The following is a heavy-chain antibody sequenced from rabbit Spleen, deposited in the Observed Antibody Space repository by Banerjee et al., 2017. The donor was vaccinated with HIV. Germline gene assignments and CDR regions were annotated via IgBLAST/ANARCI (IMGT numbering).Heavy chain of an antibody. V-gene: IGHV1S45*01. CDR3: ARAAYDDGGYAYVAAFNL. CDR2: SYVGTYDST. D-gene: IGHD6-1*01. J-gene: IGHJ4*01. CDR1: GFSFSRSYY. Sequence: QEQLVESGGGLVQPGGSLTLTCTASGFSFSRSYYMCWVRQAPGKGLEWIACSYVGTYDSTYYTNWAKGRFTISKTSSTTVTLQMTSLTVADTATYFCARAAYDDGGYAYVAAFNLWGPGTLVTVS.